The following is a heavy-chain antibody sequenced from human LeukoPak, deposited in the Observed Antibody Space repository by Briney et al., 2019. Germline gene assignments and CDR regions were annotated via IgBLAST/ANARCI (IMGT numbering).Heavy chain of an antibody. Sequence: GGSLRLSCAAPGFTVSSNYMSWVRQAPGKGLEWVSVIYSGGSTYYADSVKGRFTISRDNSKNTLYLQMNSLRAEDTAVYYCARDLKDGYLDYWGQGTLVTVSS. J-gene: IGHJ4*02. CDR3: ARDLKDGYLDY. CDR1: GFTVSSNY. D-gene: IGHD5-24*01. V-gene: IGHV3-53*01. CDR2: IYSGGST.